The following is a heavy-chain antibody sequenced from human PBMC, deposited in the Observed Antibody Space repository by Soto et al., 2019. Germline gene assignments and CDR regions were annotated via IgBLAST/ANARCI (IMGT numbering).Heavy chain of an antibody. V-gene: IGHV1-3*04. CDR2: IDTGNGDT. CDR3: ARVFPFASYSSSPPFDY. J-gene: IGHJ4*02. CDR1: GYTLTDYY. D-gene: IGHD6-13*01. Sequence: ASVKVSCKASGYTLTDYYIHWVRQAPGQRPEWMGWIDTGNGDTKYSQKIQGRVAITRDTSTSTAYMELSSLRSEDTAVYYCARVFPFASYSSSPPFDYWGQGTLVTVSS.